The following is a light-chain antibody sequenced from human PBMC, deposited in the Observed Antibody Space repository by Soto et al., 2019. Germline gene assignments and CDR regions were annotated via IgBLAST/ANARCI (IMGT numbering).Light chain of an antibody. CDR1: QSVSNNY. Sequence: EIVLTQSPGTLSLSPGERATLSRRASQSVSNNYLGWYQQKPGQAPRLLVYGASRRATGIPDRFSGSGSGTDFTLTISGLEAESFAVYYCQQYGNSLSWTFGQGTKVEIK. V-gene: IGKV3-20*01. CDR2: GAS. J-gene: IGKJ1*01. CDR3: QQYGNSLSWT.